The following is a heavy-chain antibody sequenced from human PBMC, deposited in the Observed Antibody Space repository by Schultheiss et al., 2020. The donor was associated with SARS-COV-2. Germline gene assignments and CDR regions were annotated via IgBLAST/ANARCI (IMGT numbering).Heavy chain of an antibody. D-gene: IGHD6-19*01. CDR2: ISAYNGNT. CDR1: GYTFTSYG. CDR3: ARGPDSSGWYRRSKLNYGMDV. Sequence: ASVKVSCKASGYTFTSYGISWVRQAPGQGLEWMGWISAYNGNTNYAQKLQGRVTMTTDTSTSTAYMELMSLRSDDTAVYYCARGPDSSGWYRRSKLNYGMDVWGQWTTVTVSS. V-gene: IGHV1-18*01. J-gene: IGHJ6*02.